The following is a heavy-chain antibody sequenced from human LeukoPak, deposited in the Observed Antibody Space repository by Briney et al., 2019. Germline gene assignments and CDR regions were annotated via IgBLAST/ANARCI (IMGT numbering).Heavy chain of an antibody. CDR3: ARGKRGYSSSWYDY. D-gene: IGHD6-13*01. CDR1: GGSFSGYY. Sequence: SETLSLTCAVYGGSFSGYYWSWIRQPPGKGLEWIGEINHSGSTSYNPSLKSRVTISVDTSKNQFSLKLSSVTAADTAVYYCARGKRGYSSSWYDYWGQGTLVTVSS. V-gene: IGHV4-34*01. J-gene: IGHJ4*02. CDR2: INHSGST.